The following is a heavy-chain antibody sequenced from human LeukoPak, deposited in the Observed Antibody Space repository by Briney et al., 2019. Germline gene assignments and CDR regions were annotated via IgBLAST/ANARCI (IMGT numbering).Heavy chain of an antibody. V-gene: IGHV3-20*04. J-gene: IGHJ5*02. CDR3: AKGVSYGSGTYYYKWFDP. CDR2: INWNDGST. Sequence: GGSLRLSCAVSGFTSNDYGMSWVRQGPGKGLEWVSDINWNDGSTGFADSVKGRFTISRDNAKNSLYLQMNSLRAEDTALYYCAKGVSYGSGTYYYKWFDPWGQGTLVTVSS. CDR1: GFTSNDYG. D-gene: IGHD3-10*01.